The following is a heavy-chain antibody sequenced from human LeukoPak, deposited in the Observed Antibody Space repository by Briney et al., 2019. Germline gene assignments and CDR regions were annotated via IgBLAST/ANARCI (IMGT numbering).Heavy chain of an antibody. Sequence: GGSLRLSCAASRFTFSSYSMNWVRQAPGKGLEWVSSISSSGNTIYYADSVKGRFTNSRDNAKNSLYLQMNSLRAEDTAVYYCARDRADYVGAFDIWGQGTMVTVSS. CDR2: ISSSGNTI. V-gene: IGHV3-48*04. CDR1: RFTFSSYS. J-gene: IGHJ3*02. D-gene: IGHD4-17*01. CDR3: ARDRADYVGAFDI.